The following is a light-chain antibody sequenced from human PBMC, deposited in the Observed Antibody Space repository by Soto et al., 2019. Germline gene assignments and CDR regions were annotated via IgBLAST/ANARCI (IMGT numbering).Light chain of an antibody. CDR1: SSDVGGYNY. J-gene: IGLJ1*01. CDR2: DVS. CDR3: SSYTSSSTWV. V-gene: IGLV2-14*01. Sequence: QSALPQPASVSGSPGQSITISCTGTSSDVGGYNYVSWYQQHPGKAPKLMIYDVSNRPSGVSNRFSGSKSGNTASLTISGLQAEDEADYYCSSYTSSSTWVFGTGTKLTVL.